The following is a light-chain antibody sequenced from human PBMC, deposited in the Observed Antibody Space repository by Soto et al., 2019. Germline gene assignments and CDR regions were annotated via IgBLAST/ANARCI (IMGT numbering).Light chain of an antibody. J-gene: IGKJ1*01. CDR1: QSVGSL. CDR3: QQYNEWPIT. Sequence: EIVLTQSPGTLSLSPGERATLSCRASQSVGSLLAWYQQKPGQAPRLLIYRASSRATGISGSFSGSGSGTEFTLTITSLQSEDFAVYYCQQYNEWPITFGQGTKVDIK. V-gene: IGKV3-15*01. CDR2: RAS.